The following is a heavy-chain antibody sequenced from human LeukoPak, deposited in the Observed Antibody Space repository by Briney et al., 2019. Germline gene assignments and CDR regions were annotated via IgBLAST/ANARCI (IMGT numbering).Heavy chain of an antibody. Sequence: PSETLSLTCAVSGGSISSSNWWSWVRQPPGKGLEWIGEIYHSGSTYYNPSLKSRVTISVDTSKNQFSLKLSSVTAADTAVYYCARVWYGGNLSDYWGQGTLVTVSS. CDR2: IYHSGST. V-gene: IGHV4-4*02. CDR1: GGSISSSNW. D-gene: IGHD4-23*01. CDR3: ARVWYGGNLSDY. J-gene: IGHJ4*02.